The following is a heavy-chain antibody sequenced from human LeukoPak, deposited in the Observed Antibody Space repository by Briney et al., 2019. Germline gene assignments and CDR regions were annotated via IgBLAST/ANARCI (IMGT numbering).Heavy chain of an antibody. J-gene: IGHJ4*02. CDR2: INNDGSST. D-gene: IGHD4-17*01. V-gene: IGHV3-74*01. CDR1: GFTVSSNY. Sequence: GGSLRLSCAASGFTVSSNYTSWVRRAPGKGLVWVSRINNDGSSTSYADSVKGRFTISRDNAKNTLYLQMNSLRAEDTAVYFCGRGGLRPVDSWGQGTLVIVST. CDR3: GRGGLRPVDS.